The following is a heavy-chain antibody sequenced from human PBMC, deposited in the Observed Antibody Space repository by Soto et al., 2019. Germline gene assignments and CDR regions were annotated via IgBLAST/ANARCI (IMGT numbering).Heavy chain of an antibody. CDR1: GYTFTTYA. D-gene: IGHD4-17*01. V-gene: IGHV1-3*01. CDR2: INAGNDDT. J-gene: IGHJ3*02. CDR3: XXXVFYGDHSAFDI. Sequence: QVQLVQSGAEVKKPGASVKVSCKASGYTFTTYAIHWVRQAPGQRLEWMGWINAGNDDTDYSHKFQGRVTITSDTXXXXXXXXXXXXXXXXXXXXXXXXXVFYGDHSAFDIWGQGTLVTVSS.